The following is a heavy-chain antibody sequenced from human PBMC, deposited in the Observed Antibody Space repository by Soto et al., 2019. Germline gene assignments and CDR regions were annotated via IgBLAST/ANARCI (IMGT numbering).Heavy chain of an antibody. V-gene: IGHV4-39*01. D-gene: IGHD6-13*01. CDR3: ARLPWGEQQLVLNIYMDV. CDR2: IYYSGST. Sequence: QLQLQESGPGLVKPSETLSLTCTVSGGSISSSSYYWGWIRQPPGKGLEWIGSIYYSGSTYYNPSLKSRVTISVDTSKNQFSLKLSSVTAADTAVYYCARLPWGEQQLVLNIYMDVWGKGTTVTVSS. CDR1: GGSISSSSYY. J-gene: IGHJ6*03.